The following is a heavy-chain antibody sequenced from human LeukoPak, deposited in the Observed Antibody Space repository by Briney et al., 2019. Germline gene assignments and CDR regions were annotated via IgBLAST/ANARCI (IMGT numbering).Heavy chain of an antibody. V-gene: IGHV3-23*01. CDR3: AKRLSSSYYDSSGYYYGLDV. J-gene: IGHJ6*02. D-gene: IGHD3-22*01. Sequence: GGSLRLSCAASGFTFSSYAMSWVRQAPGKGLEWVSSISGSGGSTYYADSGKGRFTIARDNSKNTPYLQMNSLRAEDTAVYDCAKRLSSSYYDSSGYYYGLDVWGQGTTVTVSS. CDR2: ISGSGGST. CDR1: GFTFSSYA.